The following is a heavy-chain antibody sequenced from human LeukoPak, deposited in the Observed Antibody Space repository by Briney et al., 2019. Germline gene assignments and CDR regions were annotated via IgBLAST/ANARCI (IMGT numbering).Heavy chain of an antibody. V-gene: IGHV3-66*02. J-gene: IGHJ4*02. Sequence: PGGSLRLSCAASGFTVSSNYMSWVRQAPGKGLEWVSVIYSGGSTYYADSVKGRFTISRDNSKNTLYLQMNSLRPEDTAVYYCARDRNYCGSSSCYGFDQWGQGTLVTVSS. CDR3: ARDRNYCGSSSCYGFDQ. D-gene: IGHD2-2*01. CDR1: GFTVSSNY. CDR2: IYSGGST.